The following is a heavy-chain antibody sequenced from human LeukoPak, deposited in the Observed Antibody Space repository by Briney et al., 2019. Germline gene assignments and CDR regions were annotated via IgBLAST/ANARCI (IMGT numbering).Heavy chain of an antibody. CDR2: INPSGGST. J-gene: IGHJ4*02. CDR3: ARDRWTYYYDSSGYYPFDY. Sequence: ASVKVSCKASGYTFTSYYMHWVRQAPGQGLEWMGIINPSGGSTSYAQKFQGRVTMTRDMSTSTVYMELSSLRSEDTAVYYCARDRWTYYYDSSGYYPFDYWGQGTLVTVSS. CDR1: GYTFTSYY. D-gene: IGHD3-22*01. V-gene: IGHV1-46*01.